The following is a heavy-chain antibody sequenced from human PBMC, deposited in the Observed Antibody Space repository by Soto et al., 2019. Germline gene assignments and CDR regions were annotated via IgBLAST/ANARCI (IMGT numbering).Heavy chain of an antibody. CDR3: AKDSHLNGVPAFDI. J-gene: IGHJ3*02. CDR2: IDPNDGET. Sequence: SPHHSHGKGLEWMGRIDPNDGETIYAQKFQGRVTMTEDTSTDTAYVGLSSLRSEDTAVYYCAKDSHLNGVPAFDIWGQGTMVTVSS. D-gene: IGHD1-1*01. V-gene: IGHV1-24*01.